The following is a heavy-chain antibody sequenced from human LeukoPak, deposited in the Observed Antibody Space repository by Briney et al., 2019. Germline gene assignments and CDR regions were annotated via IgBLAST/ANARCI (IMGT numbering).Heavy chain of an antibody. CDR1: GFTFSTYW. CDR2: IQQDGSEK. Sequence: GGSLRLSCVVSGFTFSTYWMSWVRQAPGKGLEWVANIQQDGSEKYYVDSVKGRFTISRDNAKNSLYLQMNSLRAEDTAVYYCARDRVGLNNYYYYMDVWGQGTLVTVSS. J-gene: IGHJ6*03. CDR3: ARDRVGLNNYYYYMDV. V-gene: IGHV3-7*01. D-gene: IGHD1/OR15-1a*01.